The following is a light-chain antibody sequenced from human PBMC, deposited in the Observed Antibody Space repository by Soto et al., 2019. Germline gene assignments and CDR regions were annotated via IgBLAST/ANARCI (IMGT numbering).Light chain of an antibody. V-gene: IGLV1-47*02. J-gene: IGLJ1*01. CDR2: SDD. Sequence: QSPSASGTPGQRVTISCYGSSSNIGSYPVYWYQQLPGTAPKLLINSDDQRPSGVPDRFSASKSGTSASLAISGLRSEDEADYYCAAWDASLSGHVFGAGTKVTVL. CDR1: SSNIGSYP. CDR3: AAWDASLSGHV.